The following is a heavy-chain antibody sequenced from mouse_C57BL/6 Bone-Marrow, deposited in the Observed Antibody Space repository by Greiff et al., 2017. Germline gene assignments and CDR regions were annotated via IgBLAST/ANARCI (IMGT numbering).Heavy chain of an antibody. Sequence: QVQLQQPGTELVKPGASVKLSCTASGYTFTSYWMHWVKQRPGQGLEWIGNINPSNGGTNYNEKFKSKATLTVDKSSSTAYMQLSSLTSEDSAVYYFARWGWLLHYAMDYWGQGTSVTVSS. CDR3: ARWGWLLHYAMDY. J-gene: IGHJ4*01. CDR1: GYTFTSYW. CDR2: INPSNGGT. D-gene: IGHD2-3*01. V-gene: IGHV1-53*01.